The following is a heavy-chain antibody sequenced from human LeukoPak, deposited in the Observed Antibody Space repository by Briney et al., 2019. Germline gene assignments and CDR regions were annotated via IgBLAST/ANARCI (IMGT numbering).Heavy chain of an antibody. D-gene: IGHD3-22*01. V-gene: IGHV4-4*07. CDR2: VYTTGST. Sequence: PSETLSLTCTVSGYSISSGYYWSWIRQPAGKGLEWIGRVYTTGSTNYNPSLRSRVTMSVDTSKNQFSLKLSPVTAADTAVYYCARDRYYYDSSGYRFDYWGQGTLVTVSS. CDR1: GYSISSGYY. J-gene: IGHJ4*02. CDR3: ARDRYYYDSSGYRFDY.